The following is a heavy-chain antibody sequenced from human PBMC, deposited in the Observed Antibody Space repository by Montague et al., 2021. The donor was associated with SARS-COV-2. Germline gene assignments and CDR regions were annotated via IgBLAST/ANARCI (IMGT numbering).Heavy chain of an antibody. Sequence: SETLSLTCAVSGDSISSATYYWACMRPPLGRGLEWVGNIYYSGTTKYNPSLRSRVTISVDTTKKQFSLHLNLATAAAAAVYYCGIRLTGLEPPFDPRGQGTLVTVSS. D-gene: IGHD1-1*01. CDR3: GIRLTGLEPPFDP. J-gene: IGHJ5*02. V-gene: IGHV4-39*01. CDR2: IYYSGTT. CDR1: GDSISSATYY.